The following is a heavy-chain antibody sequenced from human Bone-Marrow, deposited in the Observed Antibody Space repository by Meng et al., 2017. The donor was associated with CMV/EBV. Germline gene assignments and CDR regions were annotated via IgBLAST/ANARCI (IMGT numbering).Heavy chain of an antibody. J-gene: IGHJ4*02. CDR3: VRDLGSTPAIFFDY. Sequence: ASVKVSCKASGYSFTDFGVSWVRQAPGQGLEWMGWISAYNGQKNYAQKFQGRVTMTTDTSTNTAYMDLSTLRSYDTGVYYCVRDLGSTPAIFFDYWGQGTLVTVSS. CDR2: ISAYNGQK. V-gene: IGHV1-18*01. CDR1: GYSFTDFG. D-gene: IGHD4-23*01.